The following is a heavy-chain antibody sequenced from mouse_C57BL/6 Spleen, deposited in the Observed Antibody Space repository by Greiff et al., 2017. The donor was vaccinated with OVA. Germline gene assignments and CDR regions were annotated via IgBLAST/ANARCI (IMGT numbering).Heavy chain of an antibody. CDR2: INPYNGGT. D-gene: IGHD1-1*01. V-gene: IGHV1-19*01. Sequence: VQLQQSGPVLVKPGASVKMSCKASGYTFTDYYMNWVKQSHGKSLEWIGVINPYNGGTSYNQKFKGKATLTVDKSSSTAYMELNSLTSEDSAVYYWARHYYYGSLGYWGQGTTLTVSS. CDR3: ARHYYYGSLGY. J-gene: IGHJ2*01. CDR1: GYTFTDYY.